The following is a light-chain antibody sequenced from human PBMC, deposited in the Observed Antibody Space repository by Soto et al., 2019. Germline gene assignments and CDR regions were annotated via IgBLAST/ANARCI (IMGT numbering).Light chain of an antibody. CDR2: DVN. CDR1: SSDVGDYNY. J-gene: IGLJ1*01. Sequence: QSVLTQPRSVSGSPGQSVTISCTGTSSDVGDYNYVSWYQQHPGKAPKLMIYDVNKRPSGVPDRFSGSKSGNTASLTISGLLAEDEADYYCCSYAGSYTFVFGTGTKVTVL. V-gene: IGLV2-11*01. CDR3: CSYAGSYTFV.